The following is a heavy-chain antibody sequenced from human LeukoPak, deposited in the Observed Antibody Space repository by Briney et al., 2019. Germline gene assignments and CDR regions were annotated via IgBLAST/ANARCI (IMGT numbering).Heavy chain of an antibody. D-gene: IGHD5-18*01. CDR2: ISSSSSYT. V-gene: IGHV3-11*05. CDR1: GFTFSDYY. Sequence: PGGSLRLSCAASGFTFSDYYMSWIRQAPGRGLEWVSYISSSSSYTNYADSVKGRFTISRDNAKNSLYLQMNSLRAEDTAVYYCARVGTAMASRDYWGQGTLVTVSS. CDR3: ARVGTAMASRDY. J-gene: IGHJ4*02.